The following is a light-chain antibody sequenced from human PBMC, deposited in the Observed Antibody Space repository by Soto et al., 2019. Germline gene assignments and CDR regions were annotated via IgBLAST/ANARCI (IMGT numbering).Light chain of an antibody. CDR1: SRDVGIYNY. CDR3: CSYAGNYTLL. CDR2: DVT. Sequence: QSALTQPRSVSGSPGLSVTVSCTGTSRDVGIYNYVSWYQQRPGTAPKVMIYDVTKRPSGVPDRFSGSKSANTASLTISGLQADDEADYYCCSYAGNYTLLFGGGTKLTVL. J-gene: IGLJ2*01. V-gene: IGLV2-11*01.